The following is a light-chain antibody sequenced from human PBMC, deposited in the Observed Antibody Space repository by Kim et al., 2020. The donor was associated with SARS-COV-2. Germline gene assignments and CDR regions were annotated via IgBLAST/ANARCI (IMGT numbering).Light chain of an antibody. CDR3: EQSYSTPLT. Sequence: DIQMTQSPSSLSASVGDRVTITCRASQTISSYLNWYQQKPGKAPKLLIYAASSLQSGVPSRFSGSGSGTDFTLTISSLQPEDFATYYCEQSYSTPLTFGGGTTLEI. J-gene: IGKJ4*01. V-gene: IGKV1-39*01. CDR2: AAS. CDR1: QTISSY.